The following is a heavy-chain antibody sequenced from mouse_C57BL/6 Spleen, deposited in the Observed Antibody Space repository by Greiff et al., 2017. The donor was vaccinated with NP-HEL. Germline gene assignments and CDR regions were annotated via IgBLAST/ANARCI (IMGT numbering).Heavy chain of an antibody. V-gene: IGHV5-4*01. Sequence: EVQGVESGGGLVKPGGSLKLSCAASGFTFSSYAMSWVRQTPEKRLEWVATISDGGSYTYYPDNVKGRFTISRDNAKNNLYLQMSHLKSEDTAMYYCAREGIRPYPSFDYWGQGTTLTVSS. CDR2: ISDGGSYT. D-gene: IGHD2-4*01. CDR3: AREGIRPYPSFDY. J-gene: IGHJ2*01. CDR1: GFTFSSYA.